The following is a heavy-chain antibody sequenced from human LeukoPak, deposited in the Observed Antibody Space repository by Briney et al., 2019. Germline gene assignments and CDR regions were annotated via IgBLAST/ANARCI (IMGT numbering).Heavy chain of an antibody. Sequence: GGSLRLSCAASGFTFSSYGMHWVRQAPGKGLERVAFIRYDGSNKYYADSVKGRFTISRDNSKNTLYLQMNSLRAEDTAVYYCAKEVSIAAAGTDYFDYWGQGTLVTVSS. V-gene: IGHV3-30*02. CDR2: IRYDGSNK. CDR1: GFTFSSYG. J-gene: IGHJ4*02. D-gene: IGHD6-13*01. CDR3: AKEVSIAAAGTDYFDY.